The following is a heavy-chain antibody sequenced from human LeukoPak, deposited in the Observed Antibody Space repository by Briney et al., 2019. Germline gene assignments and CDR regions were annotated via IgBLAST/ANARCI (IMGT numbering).Heavy chain of an antibody. D-gene: IGHD2-2*01. CDR1: GFTFSSYG. CDR2: ISYDGSNK. J-gene: IGHJ4*02. CDR3: AKYSAGLSYFDY. V-gene: IGHV3-30*18. Sequence: GGSLRLSCAASGFTFSSYGMHWVRQAPGKGLEWAAVISYDGSNKYYADSVKGRFTISRDKSKNTLYLQMNSLRAEDTAVYYCAKYSAGLSYFDYWGQGTLVTVSS.